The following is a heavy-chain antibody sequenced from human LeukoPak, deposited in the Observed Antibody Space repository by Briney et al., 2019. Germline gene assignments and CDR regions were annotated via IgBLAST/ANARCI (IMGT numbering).Heavy chain of an antibody. D-gene: IGHD3-3*01. J-gene: IGHJ6*03. CDR2: FDPEDGET. CDR3: VSFGPRTWSGYSSYMDV. V-gene: IGHV1-24*01. CDR1: GYTLTELS. Sequence: ASVKVSCKVSGYTLTELSMHWVRQAPGKGLEWMGGFDPEDGETIYAQKFQGGVTMTEDTSTGTAYMELSSLRSEDTAVYYCVSFGPRTWSGYSSYMDVWGKGTTVTVSS.